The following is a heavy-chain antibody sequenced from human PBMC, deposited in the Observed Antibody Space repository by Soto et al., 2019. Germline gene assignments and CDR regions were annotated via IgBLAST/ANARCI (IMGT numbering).Heavy chain of an antibody. V-gene: IGHV2-5*02. CDR3: AHRVGGTIHFDY. CDR1: GFSLSTSGMG. J-gene: IGHJ4*02. D-gene: IGHD1-7*01. Sequence: QITLKESGPTLVKPTQTLTLTCTFSGFSLSTSGMGVGWIRQPPGKALEWLALIYWDDDRRYSPSLKSRLTITKDTPKNQVVLTMTNMDPVDTATYYCAHRVGGTIHFDYWGQGTLVTVSS. CDR2: IYWDDDR.